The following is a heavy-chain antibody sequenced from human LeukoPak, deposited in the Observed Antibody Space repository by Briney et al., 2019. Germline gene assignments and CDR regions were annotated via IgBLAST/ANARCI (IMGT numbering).Heavy chain of an antibody. CDR3: AKDRWTTLPAYFDY. V-gene: IGHV3-23*01. Sequence: GGSLRLSCAASGFTFSNYAMSWVRQAPGNGLEWGSVISGSGDNTYYPDSVKGRFTISRAYSKNTLSLQMNSLRAEDTAVYYCAKDRWTTLPAYFDYWGQGTLVTVSS. CDR2: ISGSGDNT. D-gene: IGHD2-15*01. J-gene: IGHJ4*02. CDR1: GFTFSNYA.